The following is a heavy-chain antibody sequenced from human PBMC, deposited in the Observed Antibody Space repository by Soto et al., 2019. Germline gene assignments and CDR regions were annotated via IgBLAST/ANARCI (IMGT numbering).Heavy chain of an antibody. Sequence: GGSLRLSCAGSGFTLTRSAVSWVRQAPGKGLEWVSGISAGGGGTYYADSVKGRFTISRDVAKNTVYLQMNGLRVEDTAVYYCAKDVGQWVETFDYWGQGTLVTVSS. J-gene: IGHJ4*02. CDR3: AKDVGQWVETFDY. CDR1: GFTLTRSA. CDR2: ISAGGGGT. V-gene: IGHV3-23*01. D-gene: IGHD6-19*01.